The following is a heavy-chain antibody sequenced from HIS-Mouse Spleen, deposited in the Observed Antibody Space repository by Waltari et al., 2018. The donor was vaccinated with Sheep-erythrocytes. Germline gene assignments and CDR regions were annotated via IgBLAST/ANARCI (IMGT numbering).Heavy chain of an antibody. J-gene: IGHJ5*02. Sequence: QVQLVESGGGVVQPGRSLRLSCAASGFTFSSYGMHWVRQAPGEGLGWVAGISYDGSNKYYADSVKGRFTISRDNSKNTLYLQMNSLRAEDTAVYYCAKDGGGNWFDPWGQGTLVTVSS. CDR2: ISYDGSNK. V-gene: IGHV3-30*18. CDR1: GFTFSSYG. CDR3: AKDGGGNWFDP. D-gene: IGHD3-10*01.